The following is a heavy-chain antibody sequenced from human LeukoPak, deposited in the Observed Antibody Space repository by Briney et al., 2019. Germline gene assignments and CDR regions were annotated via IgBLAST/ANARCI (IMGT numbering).Heavy chain of an antibody. CDR3: AREGDDSSTSNPFDY. J-gene: IGHJ4*02. CDR1: GFTVSSNY. V-gene: IGHV3-53*01. CDR2: IYSGGST. D-gene: IGHD6-13*01. Sequence: GGSLRLSCAASGFTVSSNYMSWVRQAPGKGLEWVSVIYSGGSTYYADSVKGRFTISRDNSKNTLYLQMISLRAEDTAVYYCAREGDDSSTSNPFDYWGQGTLVTVSS.